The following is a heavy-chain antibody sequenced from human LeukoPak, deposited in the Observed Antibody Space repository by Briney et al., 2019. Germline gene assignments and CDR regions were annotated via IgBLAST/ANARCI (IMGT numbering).Heavy chain of an antibody. J-gene: IGHJ4*02. V-gene: IGHV3-7*01. CDR1: GFIFSNYW. Sequence: GGSLRLSCEASGFIFSNYWMSWVRQAPGKGLEWVANIKYDGSETYYVDSVKGRFTISRDNGKNSLYVQMNSLSVEDTAVYYCAPGAAAATDYWGQGTLVTVSS. CDR3: APGAAAATDY. D-gene: IGHD6-13*01. CDR2: IKYDGSET.